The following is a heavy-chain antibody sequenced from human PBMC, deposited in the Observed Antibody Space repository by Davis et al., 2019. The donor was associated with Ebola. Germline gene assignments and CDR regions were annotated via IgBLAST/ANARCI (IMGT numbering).Heavy chain of an antibody. CDR2: IYYSGST. CDR1: GGSISSSSYY. Sequence: SETLSLTCTVSGGSISSSSYYWGWIRQPPGKGLEWIGSIYYSGSTNYNPSLKSRVTMSVDTSKNQFSLKLSSVTAADTAVYYCARVGVAAPWFDPWGQGTLVTVSS. CDR3: ARVGVAAPWFDP. J-gene: IGHJ5*02. V-gene: IGHV4-39*07. D-gene: IGHD6-6*01.